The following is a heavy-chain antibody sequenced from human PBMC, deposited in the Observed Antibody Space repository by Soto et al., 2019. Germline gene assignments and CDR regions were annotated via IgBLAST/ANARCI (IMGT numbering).Heavy chain of an antibody. V-gene: IGHV1-8*01. CDR3: ASGKSVKAAGQVNWFDP. Sequence: ASVKVSCKDSGYTFTSYDIKWVRQATGQGLEWMGWMNPNRGNTGYAQKFQGRVTMTRNTSISTAYMELSSLRSEDTAVYYCASGKSVKAAGQVNWFDPWGQGTLVTVSS. CDR1: GYTFTSYD. D-gene: IGHD6-13*01. CDR2: MNPNRGNT. J-gene: IGHJ5*02.